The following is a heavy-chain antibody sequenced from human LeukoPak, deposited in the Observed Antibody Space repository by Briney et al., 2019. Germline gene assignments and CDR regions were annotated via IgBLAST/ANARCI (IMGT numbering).Heavy chain of an antibody. CDR3: AKDPSMVRGITDGFDI. CDR2: IWSEGSNE. D-gene: IGHD3-10*01. J-gene: IGHJ3*02. V-gene: IGHV3-33*06. Sequence: GGSLRLSCAASGFTFGSYAMHWVRQAPGKGLEWVALIWSEGSNEYYADSVKGRFTISRDNPKNMLNLQMNSLRAEDTAVYYCAKDPSMVRGITDGFDIWGQGTMVTVSS. CDR1: GFTFGSYA.